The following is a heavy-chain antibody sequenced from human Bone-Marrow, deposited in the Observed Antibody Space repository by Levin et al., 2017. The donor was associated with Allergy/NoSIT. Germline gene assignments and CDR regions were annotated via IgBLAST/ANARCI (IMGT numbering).Heavy chain of an antibody. CDR1: GFTFSSYA. J-gene: IGHJ3*02. CDR3: AKANEVGNPVDDAFDI. Sequence: ETLSLTCAASGFTFSSYAMSWVRQAPGKGLEWVSAISGSGGSTYYADSVKGRFTISRDNSKNTLYLQMNSLRAEDTAVYYCAKANEVGNPVDDAFDIWGQGTMVTVSS. CDR2: ISGSGGST. D-gene: IGHD4-23*01. V-gene: IGHV3-23*01.